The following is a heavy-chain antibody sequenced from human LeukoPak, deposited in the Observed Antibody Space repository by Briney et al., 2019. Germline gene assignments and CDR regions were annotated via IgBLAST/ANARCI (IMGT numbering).Heavy chain of an antibody. J-gene: IGHJ5*02. V-gene: IGHV1-8*01. CDR3: ARGYCSSTSCSNWFDP. D-gene: IGHD2-2*01. CDR1: GYTFTSYD. CDR2: MNPNSGNT. Sequence: GASVKVSCKASGYTFTSYDFNWVGQATGQGLEWMGWMNPNSGNTGYAQKFQGRVTMTRNTSISTTYMELSSLRSEDTAVYYCARGYCSSTSCSNWFDPWGQGTLVTVSS.